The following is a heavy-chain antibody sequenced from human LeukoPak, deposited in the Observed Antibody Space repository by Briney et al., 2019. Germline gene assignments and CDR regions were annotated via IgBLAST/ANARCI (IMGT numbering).Heavy chain of an antibody. Sequence: SETLSLTCAVSGGSISSGGYSWSWIRQPPGKGLEWIGYIYHSGGTYYNPSLKSRVTISVDRSKNQFSLKLSSVTAADTAVYYCARGVRCSGGSCYYGMDVWGQGTTVTVSS. CDR2: IYHSGGT. V-gene: IGHV4-30-2*01. CDR1: GGSISSGGYS. D-gene: IGHD2-15*01. CDR3: ARGVRCSGGSCYYGMDV. J-gene: IGHJ6*02.